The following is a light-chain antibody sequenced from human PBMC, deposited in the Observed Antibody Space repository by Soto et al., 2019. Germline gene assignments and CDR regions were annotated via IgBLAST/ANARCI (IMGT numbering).Light chain of an antibody. Sequence: EIQMTQSPSSLSASVGDRVTITCRASQDISKSLAWCQQQPGKVPKLSIYAASTLQTGVPSRFSGSGSGTDFTLTISSLQPEDVATYYCQEYNNIRRTFGQGTKVDIK. CDR3: QEYNNIRRT. V-gene: IGKV1-27*01. CDR1: QDISKS. J-gene: IGKJ1*01. CDR2: AAS.